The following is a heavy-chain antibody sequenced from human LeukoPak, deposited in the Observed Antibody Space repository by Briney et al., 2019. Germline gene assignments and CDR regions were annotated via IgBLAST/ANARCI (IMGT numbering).Heavy chain of an antibody. CDR1: GYTLTELS. V-gene: IGHV1-24*01. CDR3: ATGIHCSGGSCQTDYYYYGMDV. CDR2: FDPEDGET. Sequence: ASVKVSCKVSGYTLTELSMHWVRQAPGKGLEWMGGFDPEDGETIYAQKFQGRVTMNEDTSTDTAYMELSSLRSADTAVYYCATGIHCSGGSCQTDYYYYGMDVWGQGTTVTV. J-gene: IGHJ6*02. D-gene: IGHD2-15*01.